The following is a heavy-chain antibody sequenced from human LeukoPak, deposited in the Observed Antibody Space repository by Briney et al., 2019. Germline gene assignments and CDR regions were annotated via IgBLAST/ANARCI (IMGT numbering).Heavy chain of an antibody. D-gene: IGHD3-22*01. Sequence: SETLSLTCAVYGGSFSGYYWSWIRQPPGKGLEWIGEINHSGSTNYNPSLKSRVTISVDTSKNQFSLKLSSVTAADTAVYYCAGDPRVDSSGYLVVYYFDYWGQGTLVTVSS. CDR2: INHSGST. CDR1: GGSFSGYY. J-gene: IGHJ4*02. V-gene: IGHV4-34*01. CDR3: AGDPRVDSSGYLVVYYFDY.